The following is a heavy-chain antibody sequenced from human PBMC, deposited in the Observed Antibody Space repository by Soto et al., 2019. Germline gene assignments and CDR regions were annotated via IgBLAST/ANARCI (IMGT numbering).Heavy chain of an antibody. CDR3: ARDARITIFGVVIKGDYGMDV. CDR1: GYTFTSYG. D-gene: IGHD3-3*01. V-gene: IGHV1-18*04. J-gene: IGHJ6*02. Sequence: ASVKLCKASGYTFTSYGISWVRQAPGQGLEWMGWISAYNGNTNCAQKLQGRVTMTTDTSTSTAYMELRSLRSDDTAVYYCARDARITIFGVVIKGDYGMDVWGQGTTVTASS. CDR2: ISAYNGNT.